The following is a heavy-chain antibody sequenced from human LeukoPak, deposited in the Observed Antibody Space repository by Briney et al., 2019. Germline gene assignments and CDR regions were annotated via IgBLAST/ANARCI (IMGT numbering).Heavy chain of an antibody. CDR3: ATPGSDYDFWSGSSNYFDY. CDR1: GCTFSKYR. Sequence: GGSLTLSCLASGCTFSKYRLNWVRPPAGRGREWVAYISSVSSNIYYADSVKGRFTISRDNAKNSLYLQMNSLRAEDTAVYYCATPGSDYDFWSGSSNYFDYWGQGTLVTVSS. D-gene: IGHD3-3*01. V-gene: IGHV3-48*01. CDR2: ISSVSSNI. J-gene: IGHJ4*02.